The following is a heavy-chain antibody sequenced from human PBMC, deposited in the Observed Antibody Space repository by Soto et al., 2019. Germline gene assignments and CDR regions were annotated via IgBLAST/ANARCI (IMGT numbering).Heavy chain of an antibody. D-gene: IGHD3-10*01. V-gene: IGHV3-15*01. Sequence: EVQLVESGGGLVKPGGSLRLSCAASGFTFSNAWMSWVRQAPGKGLEWVGRIKSKTDGGTTDYAAPVKGRFTISRDDSKNTLYLQMNSLKTEDTAVYYCTTDIITMVRGVIITHEAFDYWGQGTLVTVSS. CDR2: IKSKTDGGTT. J-gene: IGHJ4*02. CDR3: TTDIITMVRGVIITHEAFDY. CDR1: GFTFSNAW.